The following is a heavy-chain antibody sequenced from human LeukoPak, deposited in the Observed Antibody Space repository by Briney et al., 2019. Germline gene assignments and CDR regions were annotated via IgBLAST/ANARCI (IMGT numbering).Heavy chain of an antibody. CDR1: GGTFSSYA. CDR2: IIPIFGTA. J-gene: IGHJ5*02. D-gene: IGHD2-2*01. V-gene: IGHV1-69*13. CDR3: ARAPRTSYNWFDP. Sequence: ASVTVSCKASGGTFSSYAISWVRQAPGQGLEWMGGIIPIFGTANYAQKFQGRVTITADESTSTAYMELSSPRSEDTAVYYCARAPRTSYNWFDPWGQGTLVTVSS.